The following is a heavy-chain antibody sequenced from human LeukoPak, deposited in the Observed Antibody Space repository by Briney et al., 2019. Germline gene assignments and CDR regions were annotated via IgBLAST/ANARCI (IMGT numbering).Heavy chain of an antibody. Sequence: PSETLSLTCTVSGVSISSRNYYWGWIRQPPGKGLEWIGSMYHTGNIYHNPSLESRASISVDTSKNQFSVRLSSVTAADTAVYYCARHLYYYGSGSRYFDYWGQGTLVTVSS. CDR1: GVSISSRNYY. J-gene: IGHJ4*02. V-gene: IGHV4-39*01. CDR2: MYHTGNI. CDR3: ARHLYYYGSGSRYFDY. D-gene: IGHD3-10*01.